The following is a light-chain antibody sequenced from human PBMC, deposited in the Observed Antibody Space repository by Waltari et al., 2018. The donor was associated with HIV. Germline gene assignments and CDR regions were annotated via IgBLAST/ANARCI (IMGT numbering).Light chain of an antibody. V-gene: IGKV3-11*01. J-gene: IGKJ4*01. CDR3: QQRSNWLLT. CDR2: DAS. CDR1: QSVSSY. Sequence: DIVLTQSPATLSLSPGERANLSCRASQSVSSYLAWYQQKPGQAPRLLIYDASNRATGIPARFSGSGSGTDFTLTISSLEPEDFAVYYCQQRSNWLLTFGGGTKVEIK.